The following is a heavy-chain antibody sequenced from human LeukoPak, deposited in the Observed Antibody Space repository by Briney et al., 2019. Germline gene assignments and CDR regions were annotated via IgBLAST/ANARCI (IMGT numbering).Heavy chain of an antibody. Sequence: PSETLSLTCAVYGGSFSGYYWSWIRQPPGKGLEWIGEINHSGSTNYNPSLKSRVTISVDTSKNQFSLKLSSVTAADTAVYYCARDNYYDSSDYTHWGQGTLVTVSS. D-gene: IGHD3-22*01. CDR2: INHSGST. CDR1: GGSFSGYY. V-gene: IGHV4-34*01. J-gene: IGHJ4*02. CDR3: ARDNYYDSSDYTH.